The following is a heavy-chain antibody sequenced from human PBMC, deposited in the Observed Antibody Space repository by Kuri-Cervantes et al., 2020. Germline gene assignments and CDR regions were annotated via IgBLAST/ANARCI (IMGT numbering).Heavy chain of an antibody. J-gene: IGHJ4*02. CDR1: GFTFSSYG. V-gene: IGHV3-33*01. CDR3: ARGRRLRAIYYFDY. Sequence: GGSLRLSCAASGFTFSSYGMHWVRQAPGKGLEWVAVIWYDGSNKYYADSVKGRFTISRDNSKNTLYLQMNSLRAEDTAVYYCARGRRLRAIYYFDYWGQGTLVTVSS. CDR2: IWYDGSNK. D-gene: IGHD1-1*01.